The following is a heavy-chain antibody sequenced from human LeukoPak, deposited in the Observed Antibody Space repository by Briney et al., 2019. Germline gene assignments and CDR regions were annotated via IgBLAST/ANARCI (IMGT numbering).Heavy chain of an antibody. J-gene: IGHJ3*02. V-gene: IGHV3-74*01. Sequence: GGSLRLSCAASGFTFSSYAMSWVGQAPGKGLGGVSRINSDGSNTDYADSVTCRFTISRDNAKNTLYLQMNSLTAEDTVVYFCARGASLNQPGAFDIWGQGTTVTVSS. CDR3: ARGASLNQPGAFDI. D-gene: IGHD1-14*01. CDR2: INSDGSNT. CDR1: GFTFSSYA.